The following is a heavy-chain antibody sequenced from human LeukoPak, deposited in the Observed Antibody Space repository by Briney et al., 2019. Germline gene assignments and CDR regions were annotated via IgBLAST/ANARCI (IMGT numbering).Heavy chain of an antibody. CDR3: ARDDTYFYDSSGHGFDF. D-gene: IGHD3-22*01. CDR2: IYYRGST. Sequence: PSETLSLTCTVSGGSISSGSYYWGWIRQPPGKGLEWIGSIYYRGSTYYNPSLKSRVTISVDTSKNQFSLKLSSVTAADTALYFCARDDTYFYDSSGHGFDFWGQGTLVTVSS. V-gene: IGHV4-39*07. CDR1: GGSISSGSYY. J-gene: IGHJ4*02.